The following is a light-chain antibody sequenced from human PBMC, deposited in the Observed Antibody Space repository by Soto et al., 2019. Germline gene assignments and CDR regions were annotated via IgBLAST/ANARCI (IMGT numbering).Light chain of an antibody. V-gene: IGKV3-20*01. CDR1: QNIYTGY. Sequence: EIVMTQSPATLSVSPGESATLSCRASQNIYTGYLAWYQQKPGQAPRLLISGASDRATGIPDRFTGSGSGTDFTLTISRLEPEDFAVYYCQQFSGSLTFGPGTKVDIK. CDR2: GAS. J-gene: IGKJ3*01. CDR3: QQFSGSLT.